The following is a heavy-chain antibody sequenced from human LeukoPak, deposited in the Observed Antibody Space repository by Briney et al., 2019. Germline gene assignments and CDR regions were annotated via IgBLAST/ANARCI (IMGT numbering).Heavy chain of an antibody. CDR2: ISAYNGNT. CDR3: ARASGYDFWSGYPPFDY. J-gene: IGHJ4*02. CDR1: GYTFTSYG. Sequence: ASVKVCCKASGYTFTSYGISWVRQAPGQGLEWMGWISAYNGNTNYAQKLQGRVTMTTDTSTSTAYMELRSLRSDDTAVYYCARASGYDFWSGYPPFDYWGQGTLVTVSS. D-gene: IGHD3-3*01. V-gene: IGHV1-18*01.